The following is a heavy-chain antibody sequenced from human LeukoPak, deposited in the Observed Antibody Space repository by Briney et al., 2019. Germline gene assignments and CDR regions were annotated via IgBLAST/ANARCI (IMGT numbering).Heavy chain of an antibody. Sequence: ASVKVSCKVSGYALTELSMHWVRQAPGKGLEWMGGFDPEDGETIYAQKFQGRVTMTEDTSTDTAYMELSSLRSEDTAVYYCATLPPYCSSTSCNYYYYYYMDVWGKGTTVTVSS. V-gene: IGHV1-24*01. CDR3: ATLPPYCSSTSCNYYYYYYMDV. CDR2: FDPEDGET. D-gene: IGHD2-2*01. CDR1: GYALTELS. J-gene: IGHJ6*03.